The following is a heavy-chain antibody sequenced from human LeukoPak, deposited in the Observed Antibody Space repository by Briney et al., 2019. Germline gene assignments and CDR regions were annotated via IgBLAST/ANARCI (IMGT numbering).Heavy chain of an antibody. Sequence: PSETLSLTCTVSGGSISSYYWSWIRQPAGKGLEWIGRIYTSGSTNYNPSLKSRVTMSVDTSKNQFSLKLSSVTAADTAVYYCARDIRMSLGPPAINYYDSSGYYAFDIWGQGTMVTVSS. CDR1: GGSISSYY. J-gene: IGHJ3*02. V-gene: IGHV4-4*07. CDR2: IYTSGST. CDR3: ARDIRMSLGPPAINYYDSSGYYAFDI. D-gene: IGHD3-22*01.